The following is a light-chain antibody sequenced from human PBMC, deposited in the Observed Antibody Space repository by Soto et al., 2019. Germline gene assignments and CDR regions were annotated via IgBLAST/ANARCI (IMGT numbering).Light chain of an antibody. CDR1: SSNIGSDF. CDR3: SAWDDSLSAYV. V-gene: IGLV1-47*01. CDR2: HNY. Sequence: QSALTQPPSESGTPGLRVTISCSGSSSNIGSDFVYWYQQLPGTAPKLLIYHNYQRPSGVPDRFSGSKSGTSGSLAISDLRSEDEADYYCSAWDDSLSAYVFGAGTKLTVL. J-gene: IGLJ1*01.